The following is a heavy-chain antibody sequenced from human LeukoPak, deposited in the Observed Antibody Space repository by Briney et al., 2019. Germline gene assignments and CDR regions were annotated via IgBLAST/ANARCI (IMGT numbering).Heavy chain of an antibody. Sequence: SQTLSLTCAISGDSVSSNSAAWNWIRQSPSRGLEWLGRTYYRSKWYNDYAVSVKSRIIINPDTSKNQFSLQLNSVTPEDTAVYYCARDHTYYYDSSGYYYEYFDYWGQGTLVTVSS. J-gene: IGHJ4*02. D-gene: IGHD3-22*01. CDR1: GDSVSSNSAA. CDR2: TYYRSKWYN. CDR3: ARDHTYYYDSSGYYYEYFDY. V-gene: IGHV6-1*01.